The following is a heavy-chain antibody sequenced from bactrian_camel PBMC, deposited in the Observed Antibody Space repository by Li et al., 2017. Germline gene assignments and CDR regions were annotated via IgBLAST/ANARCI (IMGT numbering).Heavy chain of an antibody. CDR2: LASDGSS. Sequence: HVQLVESGGGSVQAGGSLRLSCAFDAYTPANVRMAWFRQAPGKEREGVASLASDGSSIHANSLKGRFSISKDNARNWLDLQMDSLEPGDTARYYCAADRRRHGPPSLRPGDYSVWGQGTQVTVS. CDR3: AADRRRHGPPSLRPGDYSV. V-gene: IGHV3S53*01. J-gene: IGHJ4*01. CDR1: AYTPANVR. D-gene: IGHD2*01.